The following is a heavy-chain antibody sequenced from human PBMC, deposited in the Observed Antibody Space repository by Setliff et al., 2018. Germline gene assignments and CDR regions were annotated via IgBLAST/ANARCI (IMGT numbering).Heavy chain of an antibody. CDR3: ARLRGAFDY. Sequence: LSLTCTVSGGSISSYYWSWIRQPPGKRLEWIGYIYYSGSTNYNPSLESRVTISVGTSKNQFSLRLNSATAADTAVYYCARLRGAFDYWGQGTLVTVSS. CDR1: GGSISSYY. CDR2: IYYSGST. V-gene: IGHV4-59*01. D-gene: IGHD3-16*01. J-gene: IGHJ4*02.